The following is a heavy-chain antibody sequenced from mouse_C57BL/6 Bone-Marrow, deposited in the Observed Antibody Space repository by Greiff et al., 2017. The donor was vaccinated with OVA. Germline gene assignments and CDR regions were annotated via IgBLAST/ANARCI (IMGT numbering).Heavy chain of an antibody. CDR2: ITPNNGGT. J-gene: IGHJ4*01. V-gene: IGHV1-26*01. CDR3: ARYDYDWMDY. Sequence: EVQLQQSGPELVKPGASVTISCKASGYTFTDYYMNWVKQSHVKSLEWIGDITPNNGGTSYNQKFKGKATLTVAKSSSTAYMELRSLTSEDSAVYYCARYDYDWMDYWGQGTSVTVSS. D-gene: IGHD2-4*01. CDR1: GYTFTDYY.